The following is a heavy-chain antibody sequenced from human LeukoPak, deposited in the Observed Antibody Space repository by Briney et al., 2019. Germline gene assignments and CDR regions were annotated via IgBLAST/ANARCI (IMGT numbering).Heavy chain of an antibody. J-gene: IGHJ5*02. D-gene: IGHD7-27*01. V-gene: IGHV3-30*02. CDR3: AKGQLGIQSSKWFDP. CDR2: IRYDGSDK. Sequence: GGSLRLSCAASGFTFSLYTMHWVRQAPGKGLEWVAFIRYDGSDKYYAESVKGRFTISRDNSKNTLYLQMDSLRPEDTAVYYCAKGQLGIQSSKWFDPWGQGTLVTVSS. CDR1: GFTFSLYT.